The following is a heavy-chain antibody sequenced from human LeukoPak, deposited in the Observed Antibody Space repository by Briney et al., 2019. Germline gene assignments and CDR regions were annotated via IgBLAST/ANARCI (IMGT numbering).Heavy chain of an antibody. D-gene: IGHD3-22*01. V-gene: IGHV3-7*03. CDR3: AKDGVYDSSGYYGY. Sequence: GGSLRLSCAASGFNFNNYWMSWLRQAPGKGLEWVANIKDDGSEEYYVDSVKGRFTIVRDNAYNSLYLQMNSLRAEDTAVYYCAKDGVYDSSGYYGYWGQGTLVTVSS. CDR2: IKDDGSEE. J-gene: IGHJ4*02. CDR1: GFNFNNYW.